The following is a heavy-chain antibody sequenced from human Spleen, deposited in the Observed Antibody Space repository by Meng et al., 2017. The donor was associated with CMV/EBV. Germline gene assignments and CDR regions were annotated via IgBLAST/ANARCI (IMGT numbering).Heavy chain of an antibody. D-gene: IGHD2-15*01. CDR1: GFPFSSDA. J-gene: IGHJ4*02. Sequence: GESLKISCAVSGFPFSSDAMSWVRQAPGKGLEWLSVISGSGGSAYYADSVKGRFTISRDNSKNTLYLQMNSLRAEDTAVYYCAKTRRGYCSGGSCFADYWGQGTLVTVSS. V-gene: IGHV3-23*01. CDR3: AKTRRGYCSGGSCFADY. CDR2: ISGSGGSA.